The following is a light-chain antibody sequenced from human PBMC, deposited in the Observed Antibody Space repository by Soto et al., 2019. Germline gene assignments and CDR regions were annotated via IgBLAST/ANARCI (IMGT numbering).Light chain of an antibody. Sequence: DIQMTQSPSTLSASVGDRVTITCRASQSISSWLACDQQKPGKAPKLLIYKASTLQSGVPSRFSGSGSGTEFTLAISSLQPDDSATYYCQQYNDNWTFGQGTKVEIK. CDR3: QQYNDNWT. J-gene: IGKJ1*01. CDR1: QSISSW. CDR2: KAS. V-gene: IGKV1-5*03.